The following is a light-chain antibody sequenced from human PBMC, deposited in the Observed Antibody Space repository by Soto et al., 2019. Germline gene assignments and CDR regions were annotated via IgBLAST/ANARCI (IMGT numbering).Light chain of an antibody. CDR1: SNDVGAYNY. Sequence: QSVLTQPPSASGSPGQSVTISCTGSSNDVGAYNYVSWYQQHPGKAPKLIIYEVTKRPSGVPDRFSGSKSGNTASLTVSGLQADDEADYFCGSDPGSDNYVFGTGTKVTVL. CDR3: GSDPGSDNYV. J-gene: IGLJ1*01. V-gene: IGLV2-8*01. CDR2: EVT.